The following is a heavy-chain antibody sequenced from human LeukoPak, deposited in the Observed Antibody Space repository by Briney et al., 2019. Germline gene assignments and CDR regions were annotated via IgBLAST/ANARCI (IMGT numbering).Heavy chain of an antibody. CDR1: GYTFSGYY. D-gene: IGHD3-22*01. CDR2: INPNRGAT. CDR3: ARGTNTYDFDY. Sequence: LGASVKVSCKASGYTFSGYYMHWVRQVPGQGLEWMGWINPNRGATNYAQKFQGRVTMTRDTSISTAYMEVSRLRSDDTAVFYCARGTNTYDFDYWGQGTQVTVSS. J-gene: IGHJ4*02. V-gene: IGHV1-2*03.